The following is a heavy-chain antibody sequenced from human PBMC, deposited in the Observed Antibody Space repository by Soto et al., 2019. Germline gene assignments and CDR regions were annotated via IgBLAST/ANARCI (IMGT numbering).Heavy chain of an antibody. J-gene: IGHJ6*02. Sequence: QPGGSLRLSCAASGFTFSNYAMHWVRQAPGKGLEWLAIISYDGDNEYYADSVRGRFTISRDNAKNSLYLQMNSLRAEDTAVYYCARDEHYYYGMDVWGQGTTVTVSS. CDR2: ISYDGDNE. CDR1: GFTFSNYA. V-gene: IGHV3-30*03. CDR3: ARDEHYYYGMDV.